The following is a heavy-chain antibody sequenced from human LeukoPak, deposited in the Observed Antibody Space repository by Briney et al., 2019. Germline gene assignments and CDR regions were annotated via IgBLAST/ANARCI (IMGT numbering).Heavy chain of an antibody. V-gene: IGHV3-23*01. CDR2: ISGSGGST. CDR1: GFTFSSYA. CDR3: AKEAAAILWHYYYYMDV. D-gene: IGHD2-2*01. Sequence: GGSLRLSCVGSGFTFSSYAMSWVRQAPGKGLEWVSAISGSGGSTYYADSVKGRFTISRDNSKNTLYLQMNSLRAEDTAVYYCAKEAAAILWHYYYYMDVWGKGTTVAVSS. J-gene: IGHJ6*03.